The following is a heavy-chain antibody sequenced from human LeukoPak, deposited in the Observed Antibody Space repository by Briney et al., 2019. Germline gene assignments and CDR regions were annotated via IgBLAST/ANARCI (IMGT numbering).Heavy chain of an antibody. Sequence: PGGSLRLSCAASGFAFGGYAMSWVRQAPGKGLEWVPSVAGSGNFAYYAESVKGRFTISRDNSQSTVFLQGSGLRAEDTALYFCAKPHYPDQGGYYSGSYYFDYWGQGALVTVSS. V-gene: IGHV3-23*01. CDR3: AKPHYPDQGGYYSGSYYFDY. D-gene: IGHD3-22*01. J-gene: IGHJ4*02. CDR1: GFAFGGYA. CDR2: VAGSGNFA.